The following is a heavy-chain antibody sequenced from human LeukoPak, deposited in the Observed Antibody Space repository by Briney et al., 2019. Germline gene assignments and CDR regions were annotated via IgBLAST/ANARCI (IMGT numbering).Heavy chain of an antibody. CDR1: GFTFSSYA. V-gene: IGHV3-23*01. D-gene: IGHD3-9*01. Sequence: GGSLRLSCAASGFTFSSYAMSWVRQAPGPGLEWVSAISGSGGSTYYADSVKGRFTISRDNSKNTLYLQMNSLRAEDTAVYYCAKNPNYDILTGYYPPYYFDYWGQGTLVTVSS. J-gene: IGHJ4*02. CDR3: AKNPNYDILTGYYPPYYFDY. CDR2: ISGSGGST.